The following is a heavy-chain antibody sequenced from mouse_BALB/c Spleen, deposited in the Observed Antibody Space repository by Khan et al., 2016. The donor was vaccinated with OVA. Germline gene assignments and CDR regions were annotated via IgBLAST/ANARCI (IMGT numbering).Heavy chain of an antibody. J-gene: IGHJ3*01. CDR3: ARWTFAY. CDR2: IDPFNADT. V-gene: IGHV1S135*01. CDR1: GYSFTSYY. D-gene: IGHD3-3*01. Sequence: VQLQQSGPELMKPGASVKISCKASGYSFTSYYMHWMKQSHGKSLEWIGYIDPFNADTDYNQKFKGKATLTVDKSSNTAYMHLTSLTSEDSAVYYCARWTFAYWGQGTLVTVSA.